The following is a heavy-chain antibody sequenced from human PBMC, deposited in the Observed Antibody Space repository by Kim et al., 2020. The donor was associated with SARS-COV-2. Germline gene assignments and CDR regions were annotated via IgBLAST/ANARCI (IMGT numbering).Heavy chain of an antibody. J-gene: IGHJ4*02. D-gene: IGHD3-10*01. CDR2: IIPIFGTA. Sequence: SVKVSCKASGGTFSSYAISWVRQAPGQGLEWMGGIIPIFGTANYAQKFQGRVTITADESTSTAYMELSSLRSEDTAVYYCARAHRGYYYGSGSYYSHFFGYWGQGTLVTVSS. V-gene: IGHV1-69*13. CDR3: ARAHRGYYYGSGSYYSHFFGY. CDR1: GGTFSSYA.